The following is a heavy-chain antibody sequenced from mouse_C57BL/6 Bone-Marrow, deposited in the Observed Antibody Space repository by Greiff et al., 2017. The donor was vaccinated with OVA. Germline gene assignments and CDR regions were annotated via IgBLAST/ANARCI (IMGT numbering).Heavy chain of an antibody. CDR3: AMGGWLLRGAWFAY. CDR1: GYTFTSYC. V-gene: IGHV1-81*01. CDR2: IYPRSGNT. D-gene: IGHD2-3*01. Sequence: VQLQESGAELARPGASVKLSCTASGYTFTSYCISWVHQRTGQGLEWIGEIYPRSGNTYYIEKFKGKATLTADKASSTVYMQLRSLTSEDSAFYFCAMGGWLLRGAWFAYWGQGTLVTVSA. J-gene: IGHJ3*01.